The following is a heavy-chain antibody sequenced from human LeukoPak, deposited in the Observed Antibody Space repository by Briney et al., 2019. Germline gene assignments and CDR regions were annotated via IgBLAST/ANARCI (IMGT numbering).Heavy chain of an antibody. Sequence: GGSLRLSCEASGFTVSSTFMSWVHQAPGEGLEWGSALYSDGRTYYADSVRGRFTISRDNPKNSLYLQMNSLGVEDTAVYYCARDPASGNNPYWGQGTLVTVSS. CDR3: ARDPASGNNPY. CDR1: GFTVSSTF. V-gene: IGHV3-53*01. J-gene: IGHJ4*02. CDR2: LYSDGRT. D-gene: IGHD1/OR15-1a*01.